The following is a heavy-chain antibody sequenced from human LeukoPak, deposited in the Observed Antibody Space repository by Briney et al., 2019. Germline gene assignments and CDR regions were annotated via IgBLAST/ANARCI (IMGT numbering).Heavy chain of an antibody. V-gene: IGHV1-2*02. D-gene: IGHD5-18*01. J-gene: IGHJ3*02. CDR1: GYTFTGYY. CDR3: ARRAREYSHDAFDI. Sequence: ASVKVSCKASGYTFTGYYMHWVRQAPGQGLEWMGWINPNSRGTDSAQKFQGRFSMTRDTSIGTAYMELSRLRSDDTAVYYCARRAREYSHDAFDIWGQGTMVTVSS. CDR2: INPNSRGT.